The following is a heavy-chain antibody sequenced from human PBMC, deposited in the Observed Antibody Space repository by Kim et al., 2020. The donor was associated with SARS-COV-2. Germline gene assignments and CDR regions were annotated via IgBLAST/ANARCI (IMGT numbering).Heavy chain of an antibody. Sequence: PPLKSRVTISVDTSKNQCSLKLSSVTAADTAVYYCARTYYYDSSGGSHDYWGQGTLVTVSS. CDR3: ARTYYYDSSGGSHDY. J-gene: IGHJ4*02. D-gene: IGHD3-22*01. V-gene: IGHV4-31*02.